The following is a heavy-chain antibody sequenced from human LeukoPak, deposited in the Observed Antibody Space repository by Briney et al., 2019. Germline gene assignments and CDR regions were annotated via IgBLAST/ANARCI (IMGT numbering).Heavy chain of an antibody. CDR3: ARDNDFWSGYRYAFDI. Sequence: PSETLSLTCTVSGGSISSYYWSWIRQPAGKGLEWIGRIYTSGSTNYNPSLKSRVTMSVDTYKNQFSLKLSSVTAADTAVYYCARDNDFWSGYRYAFDIWGQGTMVTVSS. D-gene: IGHD3-3*01. J-gene: IGHJ3*02. CDR2: IYTSGST. CDR1: GGSISSYY. V-gene: IGHV4-4*07.